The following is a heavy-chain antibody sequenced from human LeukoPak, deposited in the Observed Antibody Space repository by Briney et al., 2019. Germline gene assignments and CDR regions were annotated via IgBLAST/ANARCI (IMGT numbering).Heavy chain of an antibody. V-gene: IGHV3-33*01. Sequence: GGSLRLSCAASGFTFSSYGMHWVRQAPGKGLEWVAVIWYDGSNKYYADSVKGRFTISRDNSKNTLNLQMNSLRAEDTAVYYCAREIGAHDFWSGYCDYWGQGTLVTVSS. J-gene: IGHJ4*02. D-gene: IGHD3-3*01. CDR2: IWYDGSNK. CDR3: AREIGAHDFWSGYCDY. CDR1: GFTFSSYG.